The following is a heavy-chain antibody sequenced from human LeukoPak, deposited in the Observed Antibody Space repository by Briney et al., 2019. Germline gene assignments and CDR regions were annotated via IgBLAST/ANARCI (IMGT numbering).Heavy chain of an antibody. CDR3: ARSGSGQWLVDY. CDR2: IIPIFGTA. CDR1: GGTFSSYA. J-gene: IGHJ4*02. V-gene: IGHV1-69*01. Sequence: SVKVSCKASGGTFSSYAINWVRQAPGQGLEWMGGIIPIFGTANYAQKFQGRVTITADESTSTAYMELSSLRSEDTAVYYCARSGSGQWLVDYWGQGTLVTVSS. D-gene: IGHD6-19*01.